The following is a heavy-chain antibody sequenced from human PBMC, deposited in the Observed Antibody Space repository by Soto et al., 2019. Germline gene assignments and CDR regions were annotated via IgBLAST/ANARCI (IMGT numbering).Heavy chain of an antibody. Sequence: LRLSCAASEFTFEDYAMHWVRQAPGKGLEWVSGITWNSGDIGYADSVKGRFTISRDNAKNSLYLQMNSLRIEDTALYYCVKAAYYDFWSGYSYFDYWGQGTPVTVSS. CDR1: EFTFEDYA. J-gene: IGHJ4*02. CDR3: VKAAYYDFWSGYSYFDY. V-gene: IGHV3-9*01. CDR2: ITWNSGDI. D-gene: IGHD3-3*01.